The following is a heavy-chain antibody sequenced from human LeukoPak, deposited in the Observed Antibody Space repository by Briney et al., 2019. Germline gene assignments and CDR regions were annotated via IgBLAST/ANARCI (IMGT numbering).Heavy chain of an antibody. D-gene: IGHD4-17*01. CDR2: ISSSSSTI. J-gene: IGHJ4*02. V-gene: IGHV3-48*04. CDR1: GFTFSSYS. Sequence: GSLRLSCAAPGFTFSSYSMNWVRQAPGKGLEWVSYISSSSSTIYYADSVKGRFTISRDNAKNSLYLQMNSLRAEDTAVYYCARSYGDYDPGYFDYWGQGTLVTVSS. CDR3: ARSYGDYDPGYFDY.